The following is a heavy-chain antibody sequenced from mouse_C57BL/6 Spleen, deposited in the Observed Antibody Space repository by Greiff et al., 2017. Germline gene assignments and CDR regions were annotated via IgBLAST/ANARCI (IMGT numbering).Heavy chain of an antibody. Sequence: LVESGGGLVKPGGSLKLSCAASGFTFSDYGMHWVRQAPEKGLEWVAYISSGSSTIYYADTVKGRFTISRDNAKNTLFLQMTSLRSEDTAMYYCARSYGYDFDYWGQGTTLTVSS. J-gene: IGHJ2*01. D-gene: IGHD2-2*01. CDR2: ISSGSSTI. V-gene: IGHV5-17*01. CDR1: GFTFSDYG. CDR3: ARSYGYDFDY.